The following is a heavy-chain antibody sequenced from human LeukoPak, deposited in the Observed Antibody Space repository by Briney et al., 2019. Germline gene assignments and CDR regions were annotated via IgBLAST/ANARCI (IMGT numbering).Heavy chain of an antibody. CDR3: ASNDYYGSGSYLNWFDP. D-gene: IGHD3-10*01. Sequence: PSETLSLTCAVYGGSFSGYYWSWIRQPPGKGLEWIGEINHSGSTNYNPSLKSRVTISVDTSKNQFSLKLSSVTAPDTAVYYCASNDYYGSGSYLNWFDPWGQGTLVTVSS. J-gene: IGHJ5*02. CDR2: INHSGST. V-gene: IGHV4-34*01. CDR1: GGSFSGYY.